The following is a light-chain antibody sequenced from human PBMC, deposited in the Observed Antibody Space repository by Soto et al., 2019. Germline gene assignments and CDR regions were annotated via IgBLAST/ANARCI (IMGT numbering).Light chain of an antibody. V-gene: IGKV3D-20*02. CDR1: QSIGGNY. Sequence: EIVLTQSPGTLSLSKGERATLSCRASQSIGGNYLAWYQQKPGRAPRLLIYDASNRATGIPVRFSGSGSGTDYTLTVSSLEPEDFAVYYCQQRSNLPWTFGQGTKVDIK. CDR3: QQRSNLPWT. CDR2: DAS. J-gene: IGKJ1*01.